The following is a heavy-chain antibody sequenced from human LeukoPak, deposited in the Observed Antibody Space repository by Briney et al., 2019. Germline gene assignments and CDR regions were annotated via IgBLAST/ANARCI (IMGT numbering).Heavy chain of an antibody. V-gene: IGHV3-21*01. D-gene: IGHD3-22*01. Sequence: PGGSPRLSCAASGFTFSSYSMNWVRQAPGKGLEWVSSISSSSSYIYYADSVKGRFTISRDNAKNSLYLQMNSLRAEDTAVYYCARTPTYYYDSSGHDDNYWGQGTLVTVSS. CDR1: GFTFSSYS. CDR3: ARTPTYYYDSSGHDDNY. CDR2: ISSSSSYI. J-gene: IGHJ4*02.